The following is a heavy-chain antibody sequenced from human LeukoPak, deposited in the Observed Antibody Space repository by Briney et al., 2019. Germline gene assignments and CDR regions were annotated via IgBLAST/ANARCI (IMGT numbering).Heavy chain of an antibody. Sequence: GGSLRLSCAASGFTFSSYAMHWVRQAPGKGLEWVAVISYDGSNKYYADSVKGRFTISRDNSKNTLYLQMNSLRAEDTAVYYCARDHNYYDSSGYQGWFDPWGQGTLVAVSS. CDR1: GFTFSSYA. D-gene: IGHD3-22*01. CDR2: ISYDGSNK. CDR3: ARDHNYYDSSGYQGWFDP. V-gene: IGHV3-30-3*01. J-gene: IGHJ5*02.